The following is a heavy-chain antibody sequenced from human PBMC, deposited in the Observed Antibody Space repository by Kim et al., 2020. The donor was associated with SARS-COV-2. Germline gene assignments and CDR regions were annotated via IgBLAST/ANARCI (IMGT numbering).Heavy chain of an antibody. CDR3: ARGCARAVPVTPCFYGLDV. CDR2: ARNKANRYTT. CDR1: GFTFSDHY. Sequence: GGSLRLSCAASGFTFSDHYMDWVRQAPGKGLDWVGRARNKANRYTTEYSASLKGRFTISTDESKNSLYLQMNSLEAEDTAVYFCARGCARAVPVTPCFYGLDVWGQGTPVTVSS. J-gene: IGHJ6*02. D-gene: IGHD6-19*01. V-gene: IGHV3-72*01.